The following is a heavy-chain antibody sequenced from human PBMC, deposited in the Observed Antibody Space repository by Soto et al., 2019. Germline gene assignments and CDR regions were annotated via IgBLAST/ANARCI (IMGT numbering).Heavy chain of an antibody. CDR1: GFTFSGYW. D-gene: IGHD6-13*01. Sequence: GRALRLSCAASGFTFSGYWMHWVRQAPGEGLVWVSRISSGGGNTAYADSVRGRFTVSRDNARNTLYLQMNSLRAEDTAVYYCVLEERQLPNFDYWGQGTLVTVSS. V-gene: IGHV3-74*01. CDR2: ISSGGGNT. J-gene: IGHJ4*02. CDR3: VLEERQLPNFDY.